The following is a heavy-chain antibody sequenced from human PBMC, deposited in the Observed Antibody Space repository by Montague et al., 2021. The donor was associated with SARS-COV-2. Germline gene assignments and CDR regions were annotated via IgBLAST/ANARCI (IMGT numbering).Heavy chain of an antibody. D-gene: IGHD3-10*01. J-gene: IGHJ4*02. CDR3: VRPLWFGDSDYYFDS. CDR1: GFTFRSYW. Sequence: SLRLSCAASGFTFRSYWMHWVRQVPGRGPVWVSRIKPDGTSTHYAASVKGRFIISRDNAKNTLSLQMTNLRVDDTAVYFCVRPLWFGDSDYYFDSRGQGTLVTVSS. CDR2: IKPDGTST. V-gene: IGHV3-74*01.